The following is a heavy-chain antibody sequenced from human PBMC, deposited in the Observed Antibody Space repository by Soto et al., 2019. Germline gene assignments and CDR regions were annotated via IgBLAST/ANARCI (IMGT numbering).Heavy chain of an antibody. D-gene: IGHD3-3*01. CDR3: ARERRIYNNYDVWSGDYIDY. V-gene: IGHV1-69*18. CDR2: IIPIFGTA. J-gene: IGHJ4*02. CDR1: GGTFSSYA. Sequence: QVQLVQSGAEVKKPGSSVKVSCKASGGTFSSYAISWVRQAPGQGLEWMGRIIPIFGTANYAQKFQGRVTITADEATSTADMELSSLRSEDTAVYYCARERRIYNNYDVWSGDYIDYWGQGTLVTVSS.